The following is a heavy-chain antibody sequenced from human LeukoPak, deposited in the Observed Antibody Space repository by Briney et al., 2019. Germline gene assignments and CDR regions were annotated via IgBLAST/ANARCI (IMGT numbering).Heavy chain of an antibody. CDR3: ARAYYGSGAHFDY. CDR1: GDSFTSSY. Sequence: SETLSLTCTVSGDSFTSSYWSWIRQPPGKGLEWIGYVHSTGTTNYNPSLKSRVTISLDTSENQFSLKLTSVNSADTAMYFCARAYYGSGAHFDYWGQGTLITVSS. J-gene: IGHJ4*02. V-gene: IGHV4-59*01. D-gene: IGHD3-10*01. CDR2: VHSTGTT.